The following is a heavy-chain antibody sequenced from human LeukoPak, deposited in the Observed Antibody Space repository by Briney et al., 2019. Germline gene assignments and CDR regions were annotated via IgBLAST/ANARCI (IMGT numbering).Heavy chain of an antibody. CDR1: GGSISSYY. D-gene: IGHD3-3*01. Sequence: SETLSLPCTVSGGSISSYYWSWIRQPPGKGLEWIGYIYYSGSTNYNPSLKSRVTISVDTSKNQFSLKLSSVTAADTAVYYCARHRVPDYDFWSGYLDAFDIRGQGTMVTVSS. CDR3: ARHRVPDYDFWSGYLDAFDI. CDR2: IYYSGST. V-gene: IGHV4-59*08. J-gene: IGHJ3*02.